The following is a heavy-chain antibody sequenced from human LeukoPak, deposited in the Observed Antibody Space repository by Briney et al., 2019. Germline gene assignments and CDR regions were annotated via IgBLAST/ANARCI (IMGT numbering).Heavy chain of an antibody. CDR3: ARDSQWLVQQEYFQH. J-gene: IGHJ1*01. D-gene: IGHD6-19*01. CDR1: GFTFSTYW. V-gene: IGHV3-30-3*01. Sequence: GGSLRLSCAASGFTFSTYWMKRVRQAPGKGLEGVAVISYDGSNKYYADSVKGPFTISRDNSKNTLYLQMNSLRAEDTAVYYCARDSQWLVQQEYFQHWGQGTLVTVSS. CDR2: ISYDGSNK.